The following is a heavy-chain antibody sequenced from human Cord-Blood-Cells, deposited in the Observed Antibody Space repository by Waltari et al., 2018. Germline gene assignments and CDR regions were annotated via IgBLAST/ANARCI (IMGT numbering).Heavy chain of an antibody. CDR1: GGSFSGYY. CDR2: INHSGRT. J-gene: IGHJ4*02. D-gene: IGHD3-3*01. Sequence: QVQLQQWGAGLLKPSETLSLTCAVYGGSFSGYYWCWIRQPPGKGLEWIGEINHSGRTNYDPTLKSRVTISVDTSKNQFSLKLSSVTAADTAVYYCARGDYDFWSGYYFDYWGQGTLVTVSS. V-gene: IGHV4-34*01. CDR3: ARGDYDFWSGYYFDY.